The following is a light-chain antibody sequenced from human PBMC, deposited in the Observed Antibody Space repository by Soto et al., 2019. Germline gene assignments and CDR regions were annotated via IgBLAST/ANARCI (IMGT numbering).Light chain of an antibody. CDR3: QQLDGYPRA. V-gene: IGKV1-9*01. CDR1: QGINNY. CDR2: GAS. Sequence: DIQLTQSPSFLSASVGDRVTMTCRASQGINNYLAWYQQKSGKAPKLLIHGASTLQSGVPSRFGGSGSGTEFPLTISSLQPEDFATYYCQQLDGYPRAFGQGTKLEIK. J-gene: IGKJ2*01.